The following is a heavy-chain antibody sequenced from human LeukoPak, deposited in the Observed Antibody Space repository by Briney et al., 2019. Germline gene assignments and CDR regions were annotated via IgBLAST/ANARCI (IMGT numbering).Heavy chain of an antibody. Sequence: GGSLRLSCAASGFTFSDYYMSWIRQAPGKGLEWVSYISSSSSYTNYADSVKGRFTISRDNAKNSLYLQMNSLRAEDTAVYYCARDRGGYGSGSCHDYWGQGTLVTVSS. D-gene: IGHD3-10*01. CDR1: GFTFSDYY. CDR2: ISSSSSYT. CDR3: ARDRGGYGSGSCHDY. V-gene: IGHV3-11*06. J-gene: IGHJ4*02.